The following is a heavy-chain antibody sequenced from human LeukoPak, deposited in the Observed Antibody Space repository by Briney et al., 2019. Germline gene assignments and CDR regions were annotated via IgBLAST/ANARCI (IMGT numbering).Heavy chain of an antibody. D-gene: IGHD4-4*01. Sequence: ASVKVSCKASGYTFTSYVISWVRQAPGQGLEWMGWISAYNGNTNYAQKLQGRVTMTTDTSTSTAYMELRSLRSDDTAVYYCARGRQDSNYLAWFDPWGQGTLVTVSS. CDR2: ISAYNGNT. CDR1: GYTFTSYV. V-gene: IGHV1-18*01. J-gene: IGHJ5*02. CDR3: ARGRQDSNYLAWFDP.